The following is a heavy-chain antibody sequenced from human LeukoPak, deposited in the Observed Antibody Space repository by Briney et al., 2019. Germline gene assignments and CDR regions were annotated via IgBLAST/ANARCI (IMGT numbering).Heavy chain of an antibody. D-gene: IGHD4-17*01. V-gene: IGHV4-59*01. CDR2: IYYSGST. CDR3: ARIYYGDYYFDY. J-gene: IGHJ4*02. CDR1: GGSISSYY. Sequence: SPSETLSLTCTVSGGSISSYYWSWIRQPPGKGLEWIGYIYYSGSTNYNPSLKSRVTISVDTSKNQFSLKLSSVTAADTAVYYCARIYYGDYYFDYWGQGTLVTVSS.